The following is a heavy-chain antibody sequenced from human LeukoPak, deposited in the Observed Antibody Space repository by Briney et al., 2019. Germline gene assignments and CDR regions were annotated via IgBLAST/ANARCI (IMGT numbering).Heavy chain of an antibody. CDR1: GFTFDDYG. J-gene: IGHJ6*04. Sequence: GGSLRLSCAASGFTFDDYGMSWVRQAPGKGLEWVSGINWSGGSTGYTDSVKGRFTISRDNAKNSLYLQMNSLRAEDTAVYYCAELGITMIGGVWGKGTTVTISS. V-gene: IGHV3-20*04. CDR2: INWSGGST. D-gene: IGHD3-10*02. CDR3: AELGITMIGGV.